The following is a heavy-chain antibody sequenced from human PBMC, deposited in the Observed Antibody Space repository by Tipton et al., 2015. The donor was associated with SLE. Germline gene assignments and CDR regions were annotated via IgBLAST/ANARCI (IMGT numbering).Heavy chain of an antibody. Sequence: TLPLTCVVSGASISTEGYSWSWIRQPPGKGLEWIGYIFHTGSAYYNPSLKSRVTISVDTSKNQFSLKLNSVTAADTAVYYCARGEPYSSFTGWGQGTLVTVSS. J-gene: IGHJ4*02. CDR3: ARGEPYSSFTG. CDR2: IFHTGSA. CDR1: GASISTEGYS. V-gene: IGHV4-30-2*01. D-gene: IGHD6-13*01.